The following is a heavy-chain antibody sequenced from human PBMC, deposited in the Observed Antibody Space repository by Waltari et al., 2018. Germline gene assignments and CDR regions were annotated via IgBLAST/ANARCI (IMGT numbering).Heavy chain of an antibody. CDR1: DDPHNGYY. D-gene: IGHD1-26*01. CDR2: INPNSGDK. CDR3: ARAIGWEQIDY. Sequence: QVQLVQSGAEVKKPGAAVTVSCKASDDPHNGYYIQWVRQAPGQGLEWMGWINPNSGDKNYGAKFRGRVTMTRDTSIHTAYMELSRLRSDDTAIYFCARAIGWEQIDYWGQGTLVTVSS. J-gene: IGHJ4*02. V-gene: IGHV1-2*02.